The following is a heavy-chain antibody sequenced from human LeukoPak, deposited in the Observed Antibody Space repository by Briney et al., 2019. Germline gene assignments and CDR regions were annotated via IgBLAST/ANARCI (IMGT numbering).Heavy chain of an antibody. D-gene: IGHD2-15*01. Sequence: GASVKVFCKASGYTFTSYYMHWVRQAPGQGLEWMGIINPSGGSTSYAQKFQGRVTMTRDTSTSTVYMELSSLRSEDTAVYYCARSGEVVAARNWGQGTLVTVSS. CDR3: ARSGEVVAARN. V-gene: IGHV1-46*01. CDR1: GYTFTSYY. CDR2: INPSGGST. J-gene: IGHJ4*02.